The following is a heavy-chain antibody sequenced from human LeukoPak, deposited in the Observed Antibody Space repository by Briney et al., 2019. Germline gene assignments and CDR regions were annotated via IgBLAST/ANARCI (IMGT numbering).Heavy chain of an antibody. CDR1: GYFISSGYY. D-gene: IGHD4-17*01. V-gene: IGHV4-61*01. CDR2: IYYSGST. J-gene: IGHJ5*02. Sequence: PSETLSLTCAVSGYFISSGYYWSWIRQPPGKGLEWIGYIYYSGSTNYNPSLKSRVTISLDTSKNQFSLKLSSVTAADTAVYYCARDPKPHYGLWDWFDPWGQGTLVTVSS. CDR3: ARDPKPHYGLWDWFDP.